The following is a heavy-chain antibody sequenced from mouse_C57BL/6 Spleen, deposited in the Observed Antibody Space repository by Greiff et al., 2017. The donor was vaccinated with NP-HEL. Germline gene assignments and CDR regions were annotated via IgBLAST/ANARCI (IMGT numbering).Heavy chain of an antibody. V-gene: IGHV5-4*03. CDR3: ARVYGSSYGFAY. J-gene: IGHJ3*01. CDR2: ISDGGSYT. CDR1: GFTFSSYA. Sequence: EVKLQESGGGLVKPGGSLKLSCAASGFTFSSYAMSWVRQTPEKRLEWVATISDGGSYTYYPDNVKGRFTISRDNAKNNLYLQMSHLKSEDTAMYYCARVYGSSYGFAYWGQGTLVTVSA. D-gene: IGHD1-1*01.